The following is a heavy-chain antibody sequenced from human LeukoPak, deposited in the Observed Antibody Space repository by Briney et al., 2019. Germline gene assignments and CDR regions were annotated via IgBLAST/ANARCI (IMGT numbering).Heavy chain of an antibody. D-gene: IGHD3-10*01. CDR1: GFTFNYYW. J-gene: IGHJ6*03. V-gene: IGHV3-7*01. CDR3: ARDKSGTMMRGVITTYYYSMDV. CDR2: IKQDGSET. Sequence: PGGSLRLSCAASGFTFNYYWMSWVRQAPGKGLEWVANIKQDGSETYYVDSVKGRFTISRDNAKNSLFLQINSLRGEDTALYYCARDKSGTMMRGVITTYYYSMDVWGKGTTVTISS.